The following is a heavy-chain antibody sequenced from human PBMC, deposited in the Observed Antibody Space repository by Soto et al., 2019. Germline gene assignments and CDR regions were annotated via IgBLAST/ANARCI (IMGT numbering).Heavy chain of an antibody. D-gene: IGHD3-3*01. Sequence: ASVKVSCKTSGDSFNDYYIHWVRQAPGQGLEWMGWINPNGGGTKYAQKFQGRVTVTRDTSIRTVYMEMSSLRSGDTAVYYCARESGVVTSTFDYYYYYMDVWGKGTTVTVSS. CDR1: GDSFNDYY. J-gene: IGHJ6*03. CDR2: INPNGGGT. CDR3: ARESGVVTSTFDYYYYYMDV. V-gene: IGHV1-2*02.